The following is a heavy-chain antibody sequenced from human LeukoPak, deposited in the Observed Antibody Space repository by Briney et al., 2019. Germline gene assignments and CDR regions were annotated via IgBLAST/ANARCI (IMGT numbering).Heavy chain of an antibody. CDR3: ARRGSGWYFDL. CDR2: ISAYNGNT. CDR1: GYTFTSYA. D-gene: IGHD2-15*01. V-gene: IGHV1-18*01. Sequence: ASVKVSCKASGYTFTSYAMNWVRQAPGQGLEWMGWISAYNGNTNYAQKLQGRVTMTTDTSTSTAYMELRSLRSDDTAVYYCARRGSGWYFDLWGRGTLVTVSS. J-gene: IGHJ2*01.